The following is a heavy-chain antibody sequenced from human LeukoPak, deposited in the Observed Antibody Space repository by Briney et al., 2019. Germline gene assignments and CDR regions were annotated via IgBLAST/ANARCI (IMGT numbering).Heavy chain of an antibody. Sequence: GGSLRLSCAASGFTFSSYSMNWVRQAPGKGLEWVSSISSSSSYIYYADSVKGRFTISRDNAKNSLYLQMNSLRAEDTAVYYCARVGYYYDSSGYYYGYYFDYWGQGTLVTVSS. CDR3: ARVGYYYDSSGYYYGYYFDY. V-gene: IGHV3-21*01. CDR1: GFTFSSYS. CDR2: ISSSSSYI. J-gene: IGHJ4*02. D-gene: IGHD3-22*01.